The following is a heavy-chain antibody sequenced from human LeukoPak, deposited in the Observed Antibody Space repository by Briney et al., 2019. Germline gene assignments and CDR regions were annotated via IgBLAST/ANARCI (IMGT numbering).Heavy chain of an antibody. CDR1: GFTFSSYA. CDR2: ISSSSSYI. D-gene: IGHD2-15*01. Sequence: GGSLRLSCSASGFTFSSYAMHWVRQAPGKGLEWVSSISSSSSYIYYADSVKGRFTISRDNAKNSLYLQMNSLRAEDTAVYYCARDASSLGYCSGGSCYDVDYWGQGTLVTVSS. CDR3: ARDASSLGYCSGGSCYDVDY. J-gene: IGHJ4*02. V-gene: IGHV3-21*01.